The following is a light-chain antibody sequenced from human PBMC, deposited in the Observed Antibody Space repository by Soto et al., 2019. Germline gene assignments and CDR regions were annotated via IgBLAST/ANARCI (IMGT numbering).Light chain of an antibody. CDR2: GAF. V-gene: IGKV3-20*01. J-gene: IGKJ1*01. Sequence: EIVLTQSPATLSLSPGERATLSCRASQSVRSNLAWYQQKPGQAPSLLIYGAFTRATGIPTRFSGTGSGTEFTLTISRLEPEDFAVYYCQQYGSSPGTFGQGTKVDIK. CDR1: QSVRSN. CDR3: QQYGSSPGT.